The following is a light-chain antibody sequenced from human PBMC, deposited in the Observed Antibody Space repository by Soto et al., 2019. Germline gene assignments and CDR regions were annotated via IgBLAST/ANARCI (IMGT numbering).Light chain of an antibody. CDR1: QYINNY. Sequence: DIQMTQSPSSLSTSVGDRVTITCRASQYINNYLNWYQQKPGKAPKLLIFAAYNLQSGVPSRFSGSGSGTDFTLTISSLQPEDFATYYCLQDHDYSWTFGQGTKVEIK. CDR3: LQDHDYSWT. V-gene: IGKV1-39*01. J-gene: IGKJ1*01. CDR2: AAY.